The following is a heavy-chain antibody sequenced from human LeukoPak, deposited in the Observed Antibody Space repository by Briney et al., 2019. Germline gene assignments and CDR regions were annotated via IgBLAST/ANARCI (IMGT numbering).Heavy chain of an antibody. CDR2: IYYSGST. V-gene: IGHV4-39*07. J-gene: IGHJ4*02. CDR3: ARVGYCSSTSCSGPPTFDY. D-gene: IGHD2-2*01. Sequence: SETLSLTCTVSGGSISSSSYYWGWIRQPPGKGLEWIGSIYYSGSTYYNPSLKSRVTISVDTSKNQFSPKLSSVTAADTAVYYCARVGYCSSTSCSGPPTFDYWGQGTLVTVSS. CDR1: GGSISSSSYY.